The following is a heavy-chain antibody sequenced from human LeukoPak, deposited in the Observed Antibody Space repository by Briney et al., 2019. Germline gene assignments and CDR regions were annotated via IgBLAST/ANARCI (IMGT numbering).Heavy chain of an antibody. CDR2: IYYSGST. Sequence: SETLSLTCTVSGGSISSYYWSWIRQPPGKGLEWIGYIYYSGSTNYNPSLKSRVTISVDTSKNQFSLKLSSVTAADTAVYYCASGRFGFDAFDIWGQGTMVTVSS. CDR1: GGSISSYY. CDR3: ASGRFGFDAFDI. D-gene: IGHD3-10*01. V-gene: IGHV4-59*08. J-gene: IGHJ3*02.